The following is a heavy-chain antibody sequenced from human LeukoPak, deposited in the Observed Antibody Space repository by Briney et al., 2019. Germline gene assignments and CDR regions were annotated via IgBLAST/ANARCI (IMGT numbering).Heavy chain of an antibody. J-gene: IGHJ4*02. V-gene: IGHV3-30*03. CDR2: ISYDGSNK. Sequence: PGRSLRLSCAASGFTFSSYGMHWVSQAPGKGLEWVAVISYDGSNKYYADSVKGRFTTSRDNSKNTLYLQMNSLRAEDTAVFYCARELGTGFDSWGQGTLVTVSS. CDR1: GFTFSSYG. CDR3: ARELGTGFDS.